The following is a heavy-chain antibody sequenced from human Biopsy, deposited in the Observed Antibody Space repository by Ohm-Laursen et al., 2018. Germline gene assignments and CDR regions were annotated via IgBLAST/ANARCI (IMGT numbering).Heavy chain of an antibody. CDR1: GFPFTGFS. V-gene: IGHV3-21*01. D-gene: IGHD7-27*01. J-gene: IGHJ4*02. CDR3: AKDLRNNNWGVEN. CDR2: ITSGSSYI. Sequence: SLRLSCSAFGFPFTGFSMDWVRQAPGKGLEWVASITSGSSYIYYADSVKGRFTISRDNSKNTLYLQMNNLRAEDTAVFYCAKDLRNNNWGVENWGQGTLVIVSS.